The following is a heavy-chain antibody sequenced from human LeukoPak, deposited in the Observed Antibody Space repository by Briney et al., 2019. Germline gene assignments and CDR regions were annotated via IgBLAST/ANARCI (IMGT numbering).Heavy chain of an antibody. CDR2: VFHSGYT. Sequence: PSQTLSLTCAVSGASIRSNNWWRWVRQPPGKGLEWIGEVFHSGYTNYSPSLKSRVAISVDKSKNHFSPKLSSVTAADTAVYYCARATASYGDYGNWGQGTLVTVSS. D-gene: IGHD4-17*01. V-gene: IGHV4-4*02. CDR1: GASIRSNNW. J-gene: IGHJ4*02. CDR3: ARATASYGDYGN.